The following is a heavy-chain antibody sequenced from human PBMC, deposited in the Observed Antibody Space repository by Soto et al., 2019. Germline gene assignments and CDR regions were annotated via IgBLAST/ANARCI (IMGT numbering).Heavy chain of an antibody. D-gene: IGHD3-3*01. CDR1: GFTFSSYA. CDR3: AKDQDGAVTNPTMSAS. V-gene: IGHV3-23*01. Sequence: EVQLLESGGGLVQPGGSLRLSCAASGFTFSSYAMSWVRQAPGKGLEWVSAISGSGGSTYYADSVKGRFTISRDNSKNTLYQQMNRLRAEDTAVYYCAKDQDGAVTNPTMSASCGQGTPVTVSS. J-gene: IGHJ5*02. CDR2: ISGSGGST.